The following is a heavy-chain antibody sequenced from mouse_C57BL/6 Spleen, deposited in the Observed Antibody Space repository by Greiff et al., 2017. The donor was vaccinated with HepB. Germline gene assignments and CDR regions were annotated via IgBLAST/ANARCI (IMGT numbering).Heavy chain of an antibody. D-gene: IGHD4-1*01. V-gene: IGHV5-17*01. J-gene: IGHJ2*01. CDR1: GFTFSDYG. CDR2: ISSGSSTI. CDR3: ARGGGTCLDY. Sequence: VQLQQSGGGLVKPGGSLKLSCAASGFTFSDYGMHWVRQAPEKGLEWVAYISSGSSTIYYADTVKGRFTISRDNAKNTLFLQMTSLRSEDTAMYYCARGGGTCLDYWGQGTTLTVSS.